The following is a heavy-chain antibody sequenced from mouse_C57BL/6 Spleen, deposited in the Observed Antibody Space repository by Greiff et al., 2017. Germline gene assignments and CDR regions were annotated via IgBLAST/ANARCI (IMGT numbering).Heavy chain of an antibody. V-gene: IGHV1-39*01. CDR2: INPNYGTT. D-gene: IGHD2-4*01. CDR1: GYSFTDYN. CDR3: ARGSYYDYDQAWFAY. J-gene: IGHJ3*01. Sequence: VQLQQSGPELVKPGASVKISCKASGYSFTDYNMNWVKQSNGKSLEWIGVINPNYGTTSYNQKFKGKATLTVDNSSSTAYMQLNSLTSEDSAVYYCARGSYYDYDQAWFAYWGQGTLVTVSA.